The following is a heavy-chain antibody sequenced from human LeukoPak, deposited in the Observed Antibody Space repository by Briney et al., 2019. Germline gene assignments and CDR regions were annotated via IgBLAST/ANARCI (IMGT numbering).Heavy chain of an antibody. CDR3: AREPGVGAHRNAFDI. CDR2: INTDGSST. CDR1: GFTFSSYW. Sequence: GGSLRLSCAASGFTFSSYWMHWVRQAPGKGLVWVSRINTDGSSTSYAGSVKGRFTISRDNAKNTLYLQMNSLRAEDTAVYYCAREPGVGAHRNAFDIWGQGTMVTVSS. J-gene: IGHJ3*02. D-gene: IGHD1-26*01. V-gene: IGHV3-74*01.